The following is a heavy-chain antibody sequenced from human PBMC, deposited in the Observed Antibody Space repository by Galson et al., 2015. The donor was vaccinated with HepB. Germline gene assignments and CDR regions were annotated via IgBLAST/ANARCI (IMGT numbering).Heavy chain of an antibody. Sequence: PALVKPTQTLTLTCTFSGFSLTTNGVTVGWIRQSPGKAPEWLALIYWDDDERYSPSLKSRLTITKDTSKNQVVLTMTNMDPVDTATYYCAHRQSHHRGSGSRNFYYYGYTDVWGKGTTVIVSS. D-gene: IGHD3-10*01. J-gene: IGHJ6*03. V-gene: IGHV2-5*02. CDR2: IYWDDDE. CDR1: GFSLTTNGVT. CDR3: AHRQSHHRGSGSRNFYYYGYTDV.